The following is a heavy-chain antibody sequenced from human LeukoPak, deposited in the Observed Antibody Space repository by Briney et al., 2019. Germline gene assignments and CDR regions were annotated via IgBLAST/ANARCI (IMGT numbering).Heavy chain of an antibody. J-gene: IGHJ4*02. D-gene: IGHD1-1*01. CDR1: GFTFGDYA. CDR2: IRSKAYGGTT. CDR3: TRDRGAYNLYDY. V-gene: IGHV3-49*03. Sequence: GGSLRLSCTASGFTFGDYAMSWFRQAPGKGLEWVGFIRSKAYGGTTEYAASVKGRFTISRDDSKAIAYLQMNSLKTEDTAVYHCTRDRGAYNLYDYWGQGTLVTVSS.